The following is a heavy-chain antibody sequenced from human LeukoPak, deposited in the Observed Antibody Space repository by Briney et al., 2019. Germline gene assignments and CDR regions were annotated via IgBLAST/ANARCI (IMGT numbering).Heavy chain of an antibody. CDR2: ISWNSGSI. J-gene: IGHJ5*02. V-gene: IGHV3-9*01. CDR1: GFTFDDYA. CDR3: AKGGVATYDSSGYYYEDWFDP. Sequence: PGGSLTLSCAASGFTFDDYAMHWVRQAPGKGLEWVSGISWNSGSIGYADSVKGRFTISRDNAKNSLYLQMNSLRAEDTALYYCAKGGVATYDSSGYYYEDWFDPWGQGTLVTVSS. D-gene: IGHD3-22*01.